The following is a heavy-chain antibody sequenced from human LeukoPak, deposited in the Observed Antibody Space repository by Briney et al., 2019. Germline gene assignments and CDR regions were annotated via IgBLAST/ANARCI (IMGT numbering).Heavy chain of an antibody. J-gene: IGHJ4*02. V-gene: IGHV1-18*01. CDR3: ARTYTTDYGEPNFDY. Sequence: ASVKVSCKASGYTFTSYGISWVRQAPGQALEWMGWISAYNGNTNYAQKLQGRVTMTTDTSTSTAYMELRSLRSDDTAVYYCARTYTTDYGEPNFDYWGQGTLVTVSS. CDR1: GYTFTSYG. D-gene: IGHD4-17*01. CDR2: ISAYNGNT.